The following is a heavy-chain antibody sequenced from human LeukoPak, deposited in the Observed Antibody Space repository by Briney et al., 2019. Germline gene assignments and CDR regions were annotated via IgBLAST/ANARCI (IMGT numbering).Heavy chain of an antibody. V-gene: IGHV3-30*18. CDR1: GFTFSSYG. CDR3: AKDARYFDY. Sequence: GGSLRLSCAASGFTFSSYGMHWVRQAPGKGLEWVAIISYDGSNIYYADSVKGRFTISRDNSKNTLYLQMNSLRAEDTAVYYCAKDARYFDYWGQGTLVTVSS. J-gene: IGHJ4*02. CDR2: ISYDGSNI.